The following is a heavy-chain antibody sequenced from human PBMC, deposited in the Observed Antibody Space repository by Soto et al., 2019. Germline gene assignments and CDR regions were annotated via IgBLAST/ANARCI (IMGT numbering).Heavy chain of an antibody. D-gene: IGHD1-1*01. CDR2: MSHSGGT. Sequence: SETLSLTCAVFGGSVNSGNYYWSWIRQPPGKGLEWIGEMSHSGGTHFNPSLKSRVTISVDTSKNQFSLKMSSVTAADTALYYSARLERDDTTTVVDDSLIWDPEPTVSVPS. J-gene: IGHJ3*02. V-gene: IGHV4-61*01. CDR1: GGSVNSGNYY. CDR3: ARLERDDTTTVVDDSLI.